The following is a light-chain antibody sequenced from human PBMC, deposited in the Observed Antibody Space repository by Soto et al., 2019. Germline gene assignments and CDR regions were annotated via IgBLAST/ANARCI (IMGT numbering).Light chain of an antibody. V-gene: IGKV1-39*01. Sequence: DIQMTQSPSSLSASVGDRVTITCRASQSISSYLNWYQQKPGKAPKLLIYAASSLQSGVPSRFSGSGSGTDFTLTIRCLQPEDFSTYYCQRSYSTPLTFGGGTKVAIK. J-gene: IGKJ4*01. CDR2: AAS. CDR3: QRSYSTPLT. CDR1: QSISSY.